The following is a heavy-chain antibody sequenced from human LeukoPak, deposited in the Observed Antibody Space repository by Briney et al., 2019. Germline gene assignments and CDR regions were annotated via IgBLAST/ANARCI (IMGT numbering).Heavy chain of an antibody. CDR3: AREAYCGGDCPNDDFDI. CDR1: GGTFSSYA. D-gene: IGHD2-21*02. Sequence: ASVKVSCKASGGTFSSYAISWARQAPGQGLEWMGIINPSGGSTSYAQKFQGRVTMTRDTSTSTVYMELSSLRSEDTAVYYCAREAYCGGDCPNDDFDIWGQGTMVTVSS. J-gene: IGHJ3*02. CDR2: INPSGGST. V-gene: IGHV1-46*01.